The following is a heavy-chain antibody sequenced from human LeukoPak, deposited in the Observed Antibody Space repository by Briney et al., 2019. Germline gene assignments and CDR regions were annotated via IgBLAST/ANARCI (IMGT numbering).Heavy chain of an antibody. D-gene: IGHD3-3*01. CDR1: GXTFXSYS. V-gene: IGHV3-48*02. Sequence: LRLSXXXSGXTFXSYSMNWVRQAPGKGLEWVSYISSSSSTIYYADSVKGRFTISRDNAKNSLYLQMNSLRDDDTAVYYCARDTSIFGVVIIFDYWGQGTLVTVSS. CDR3: ARDTSIFGVVIIFDY. CDR2: ISSSSSTI. J-gene: IGHJ4*02.